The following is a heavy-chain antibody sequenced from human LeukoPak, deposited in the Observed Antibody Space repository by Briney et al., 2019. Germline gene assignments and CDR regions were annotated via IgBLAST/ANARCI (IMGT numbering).Heavy chain of an antibody. J-gene: IGHJ4*02. CDR1: GGSISSYY. CDR3: ARDAASDYYGSGSFDY. V-gene: IGHV4-59*01. D-gene: IGHD3-10*01. CDR2: IYYSGST. Sequence: PETLSLTCTVSGGSISSYYWSWIRQPPGKGREWIGYIYYSGSTNYNTSLKSRVTISVHTSKNQFSLKLSSVTAADTAVYYCARDAASDYYGSGSFDYWGQGTLVTVSS.